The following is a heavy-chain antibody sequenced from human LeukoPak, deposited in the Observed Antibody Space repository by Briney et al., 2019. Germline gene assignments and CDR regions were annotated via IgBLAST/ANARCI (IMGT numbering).Heavy chain of an antibody. Sequence: GGSLGLSCAASGFSFSSYGMHWVRQAPGKGLEWVAFIRYDGSNKYYADSVKGRFTISRDNSKNTLYLQMNSLRAEDTAVYYCAKRRDAGYSRVNDYWGQGTLVTVSS. CDR2: IRYDGSNK. CDR3: AKRRDAGYSRVNDY. V-gene: IGHV3-30*02. D-gene: IGHD6-13*01. J-gene: IGHJ4*02. CDR1: GFSFSSYG.